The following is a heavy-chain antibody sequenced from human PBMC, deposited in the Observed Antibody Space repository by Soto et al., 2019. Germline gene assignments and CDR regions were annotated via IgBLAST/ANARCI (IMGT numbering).Heavy chain of an antibody. CDR1: GFTFSSYA. CDR3: ARDRARFFDY. V-gene: IGHV3-23*01. Sequence: GGSLRLSCAASGFTFSSYAINWVRQAPGKGLEWVSAVSGSGSSTYYADSVKGRFTISRDNSKNTLYLQLDSLRADDTAVYYCARDRARFFDYWGQGTVVTVSS. J-gene: IGHJ4*02. CDR2: VSGSGSST.